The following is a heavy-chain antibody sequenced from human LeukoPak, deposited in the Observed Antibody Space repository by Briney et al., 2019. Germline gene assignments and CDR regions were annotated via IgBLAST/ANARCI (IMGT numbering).Heavy chain of an antibody. CDR2: ISSGSSTI. V-gene: IGHV3-48*01. CDR1: GFTFSSYG. Sequence: PGGSLRLSCAASGFTFSSYGMNWVRQAPGKGLEWVSYISSGSSTIYFADSVRGRFTISRDNAKNLLYLQMNSLRAEDTAVYYCARRIAVARYPYFDYWGQGTLVTVSS. J-gene: IGHJ4*02. D-gene: IGHD6-19*01. CDR3: ARRIAVARYPYFDY.